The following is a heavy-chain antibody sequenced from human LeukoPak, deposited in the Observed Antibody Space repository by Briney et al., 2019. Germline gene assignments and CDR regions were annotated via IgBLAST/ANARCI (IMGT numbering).Heavy chain of an antibody. J-gene: IGHJ4*02. D-gene: IGHD5-18*01. CDR2: IKQDGTEK. Sequence: GGSLRLSCAASGFTFTTYWMSWVRQPPGKGLEWVANIKQDGTEKYYVDSVKGRFTISRDNAKNSLYLQMNSLRAEDTAVYYCARDGDLGYSYGAFDYWGQGTLVTVSS. V-gene: IGHV3-7*01. CDR3: ARDGDLGYSYGAFDY. CDR1: GFTFTTYW.